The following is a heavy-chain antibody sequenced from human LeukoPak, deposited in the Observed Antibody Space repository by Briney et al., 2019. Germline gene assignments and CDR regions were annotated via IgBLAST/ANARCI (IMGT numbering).Heavy chain of an antibody. V-gene: IGHV3-48*03. CDR3: ARIYSSSWYRGSSDY. CDR1: GFTFSSYG. D-gene: IGHD6-13*01. Sequence: GGSLRLSCAASGFTFSSYGMNWVRQAPGKGLEWVSYISSSGSTIYYADSVKGRFTISRDNAKNSLYPQMNSLRAEDTAVYYCARIYSSSWYRGSSDYWGQGTLVTVSS. J-gene: IGHJ4*02. CDR2: ISSSGSTI.